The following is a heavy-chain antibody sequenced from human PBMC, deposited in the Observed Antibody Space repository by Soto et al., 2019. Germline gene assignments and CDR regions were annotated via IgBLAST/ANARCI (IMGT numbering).Heavy chain of an antibody. J-gene: IGHJ4*02. D-gene: IGHD4-17*01. V-gene: IGHV1-69*12. CDR2: IIPIFGTA. CDR1: RGTFSSYA. Sequence: QVQLVQSGAEVKKPGSRMKVSCKASRGTFSSYAISWVRQAPGQGLEWMGGIIPIFGTANYAQKFQGRVTITADESTSTAYMELSSLRSEDTAVYYCARLPPPHSTTVTTCLWGQGTLVTVSS. CDR3: ARLPPPHSTTVTTCL.